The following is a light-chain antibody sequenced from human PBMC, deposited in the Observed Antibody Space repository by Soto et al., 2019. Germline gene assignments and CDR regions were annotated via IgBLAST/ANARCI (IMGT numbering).Light chain of an antibody. J-gene: IGLJ1*01. CDR2: DVS. CDR1: SRDTGAYDY. Sequence: QSALTQPASVSGSPGQSVTISCTGTSRDTGAYDYVSWYQQHPGKAPKLIIYDVSNRPSGVSNRFSGSKSGNTASLIISGLQAEDESDYYCSSYTSSITYVFGTGTKVTVL. V-gene: IGLV2-14*01. CDR3: SSYTSSITYV.